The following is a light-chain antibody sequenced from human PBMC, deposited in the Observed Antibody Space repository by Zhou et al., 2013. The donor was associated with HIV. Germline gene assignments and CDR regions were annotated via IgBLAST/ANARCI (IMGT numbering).Light chain of an antibody. CDR1: QTISTW. CDR3: QQYNNFPFT. J-gene: IGKJ3*01. CDR2: KAS. Sequence: DIQMTQSPSTLSASIGDRVTITCRASQTISTWLAWYQQKPGKAPKLLIYKASRLGTGVPSRFTGSGSGTEFTLIITSLQPDDFAIYYCQQYNNFPFTFGPGTKVDIK. V-gene: IGKV1-5*03.